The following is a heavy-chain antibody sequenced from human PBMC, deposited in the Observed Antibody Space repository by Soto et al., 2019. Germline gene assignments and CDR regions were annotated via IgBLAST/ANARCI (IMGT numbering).Heavy chain of an antibody. V-gene: IGHV4-59*01. CDR1: GGSISSYY. D-gene: IGHD6-19*01. Sequence: SETLSLTCTVSGGSISSYYWSWIRQPPGKGLEWIGYIYYSGSTNYNPSLKSRVTISVDTSKNQFSLKLSSVTAADTAVYYCAGSSGWYGVFDYWGQGTLVTVSS. J-gene: IGHJ4*02. CDR3: AGSSGWYGVFDY. CDR2: IYYSGST.